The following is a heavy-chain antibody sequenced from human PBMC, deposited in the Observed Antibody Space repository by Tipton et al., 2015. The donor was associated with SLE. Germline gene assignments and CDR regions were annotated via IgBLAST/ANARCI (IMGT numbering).Heavy chain of an antibody. Sequence: TLSLTCIVSGYSISSGFYWGWIRQPPGKGLEWIGNVYHDGSTFYNPSLKSRVSVSIDTSKDQFSLKLSSVTAADTAIYYCARGGMSPDTFDIWGPGTMVTVSP. CDR1: GYSISSGFY. CDR3: ARGGMSPDTFDI. V-gene: IGHV4-38-2*02. J-gene: IGHJ3*02. CDR2: VYHDGST.